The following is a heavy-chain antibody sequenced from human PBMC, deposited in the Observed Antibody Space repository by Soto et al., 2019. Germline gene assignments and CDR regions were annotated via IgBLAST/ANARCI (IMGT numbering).Heavy chain of an antibody. V-gene: IGHV1-69*01. CDR2: IIPIFGTA. Sequence: QVQLVQSGAEVKKPGSSVKVSCKASGGTFSSYAISWVRQAPGQGLEWMGGIIPIFGTANYAQKFQGRVTITADESTSTAYMELSSLRSEDTAVYYCARLGTPYYSSSWGNWFEHWGQGTLVTVSS. J-gene: IGHJ5*02. D-gene: IGHD6-13*01. CDR1: GGTFSSYA. CDR3: ARLGTPYYSSSWGNWFEH.